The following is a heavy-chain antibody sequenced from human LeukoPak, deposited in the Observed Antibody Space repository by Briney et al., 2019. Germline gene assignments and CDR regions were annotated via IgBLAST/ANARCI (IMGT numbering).Heavy chain of an antibody. Sequence: ASVRVSCKASGYTFTGYYMHWVRQAPGQGLEWMGWINPNSGGTNYAQKFQGRVTMTRDTSISTAYMELSRLRSDDTAVYYCARDRGVDYCSGGSCSHYYYYMDVWGKGTTVTISS. CDR2: INPNSGGT. V-gene: IGHV1-2*02. CDR1: GYTFTGYY. D-gene: IGHD2-15*01. CDR3: ARDRGVDYCSGGSCSHYYYYMDV. J-gene: IGHJ6*03.